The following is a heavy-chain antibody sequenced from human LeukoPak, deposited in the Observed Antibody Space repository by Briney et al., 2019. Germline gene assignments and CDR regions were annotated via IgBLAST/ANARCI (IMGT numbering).Heavy chain of an antibody. CDR1: GGSISSSSYY. V-gene: IGHV4-39*01. Sequence: SETPSLTCTVSGGSISSSSYYWGWIRQPPGKGLEWIGSISYSGSTYYNPSLKSRVTISVDTSKNQFSLRLSSVSAADTAVYYCARRTAGGATFFWGQGTLVTISA. CDR3: ARRTAGGATFF. CDR2: ISYSGST. D-gene: IGHD1-26*01. J-gene: IGHJ4*02.